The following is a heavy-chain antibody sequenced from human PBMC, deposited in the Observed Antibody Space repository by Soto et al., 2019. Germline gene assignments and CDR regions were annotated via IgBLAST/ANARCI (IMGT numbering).Heavy chain of an antibody. D-gene: IGHD3-10*01. V-gene: IGHV1-46*01. CDR3: GREMVRGFIKGFRGGYSYYGMDV. J-gene: IGHJ6*04. CDR2: INPSGGST. CDR1: GSRFTRYY. Sequence: ASVNGSCKASGSRFTRYYGRWVRQDHGQGLEWMGIINPSGGSTSYAQKFQGRVTMTRDTSTSTVYMELSNLRSEDTAVYYCGREMVRGFIKGFRGGYSYYGMDVWGKGTTVTVSS.